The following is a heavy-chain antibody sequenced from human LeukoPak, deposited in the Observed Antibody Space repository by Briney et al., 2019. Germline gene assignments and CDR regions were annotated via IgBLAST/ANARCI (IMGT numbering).Heavy chain of an antibody. D-gene: IGHD6-19*01. V-gene: IGHV3-30-3*01. CDR3: AREAVAGYYFDY. CDR1: GFTFSSYA. J-gene: IGHJ4*02. CDR2: ISYDGSNK. Sequence: PGGSLRLSCAASGFTFSSYAMHWVRQAPGKGLEWVAVISYDGSNKYYADSVKGRFTISRDNSKNTLYLQMNSLRAEDTAMYYCAREAVAGYYFDYWGQGTLVTVSS.